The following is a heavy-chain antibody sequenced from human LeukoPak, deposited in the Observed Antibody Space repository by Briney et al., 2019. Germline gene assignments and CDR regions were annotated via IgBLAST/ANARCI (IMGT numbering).Heavy chain of an antibody. V-gene: IGHV3-23*01. J-gene: IGHJ4*02. CDR2: ISGGGSST. CDR1: GFTFSSDA. Sequence: GGSLRLSCAASGFTFSSDAMSWVRQAPGKGLEWVSAISGGGSSTYYADSVKGRFTISRDNSKNTLYLQMNSLRAEDTAVYYCAKNPAYYYDSSAYPVDHWGQGTLVKVSS. D-gene: IGHD3-22*01. CDR3: AKNPAYYYDSSAYPVDH.